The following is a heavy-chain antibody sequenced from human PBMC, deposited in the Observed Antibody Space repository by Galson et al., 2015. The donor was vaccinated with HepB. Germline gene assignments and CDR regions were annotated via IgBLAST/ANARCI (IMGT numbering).Heavy chain of an antibody. CDR1: GGSISSNNW. CDR2: IYHTGST. CDR3: ASKDPPFFGEVIMGNWFDP. V-gene: IGHV4-4*02. D-gene: IGHD3-3*01. Sequence: LSLTCAVSGGSISSNNWWSWVRQPPGQGLEWIGEIYHTGSTNYNPSLWGRVTISVDKSKNQFSLKLSSVTAADTAVYYCASKDPPFFGEVIMGNWFDPWGQGTLVTVSS. J-gene: IGHJ5*02.